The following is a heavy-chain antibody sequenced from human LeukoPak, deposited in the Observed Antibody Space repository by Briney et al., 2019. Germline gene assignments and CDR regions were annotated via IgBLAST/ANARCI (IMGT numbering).Heavy chain of an antibody. D-gene: IGHD6-19*01. CDR1: GFTFSSYG. J-gene: IGHJ4*02. V-gene: IGHV3-30*18. CDR3: AKTLPAVAGTDLDY. CDR2: ISYDGSNK. Sequence: GRSLRLSCAASGFTFSSYGMPWVRQAPGKGLEWVAVISYDGSNKYYADSVKGRFTISRDNSKNTLYLQMNSLRAEDTAVYYCAKTLPAVAGTDLDYWGQGTLVTVSS.